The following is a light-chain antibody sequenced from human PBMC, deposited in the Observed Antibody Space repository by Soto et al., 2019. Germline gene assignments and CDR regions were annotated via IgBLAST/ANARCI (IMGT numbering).Light chain of an antibody. CDR1: QSVSSSY. CDR3: QQYGSSLIT. V-gene: IGKV3-20*01. Sequence: EIVLTQSPGTLSLSPGERATLYCRASQSVSSSYLAWYQQKPGQAPRLLIYGASSRATGIPDRFSGSGSGTDFTLTISRLEPEDFAVYYCQQYGSSLITFGQGTRLEI. J-gene: IGKJ5*01. CDR2: GAS.